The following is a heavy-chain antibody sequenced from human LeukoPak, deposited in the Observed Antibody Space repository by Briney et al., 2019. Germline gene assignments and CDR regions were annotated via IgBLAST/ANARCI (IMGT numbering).Heavy chain of an antibody. Sequence: GAALQISCKGSGYSFTNYWIGWVRQMPGKGLEWIGIIHPGDSDIKYSQSFQGQVTISADKYTSTAYLQWSSRTASDTAMYYCARQHLRCSGNSCYLPDYWGQGTLVTVSS. D-gene: IGHD2-15*01. CDR3: ARQHLRCSGNSCYLPDY. V-gene: IGHV5-51*01. J-gene: IGHJ4*02. CDR2: IHPGDSDI. CDR1: GYSFTNYW.